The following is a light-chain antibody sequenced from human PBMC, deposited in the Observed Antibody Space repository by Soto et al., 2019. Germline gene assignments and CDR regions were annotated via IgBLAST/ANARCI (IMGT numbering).Light chain of an antibody. Sequence: EIVMTQSPATLSVSPGERATLSCRASQSLSSSLAWYQQKPGQAPRLLIYGASTRATGIPARFSGSGSGTEFTLTISSLQSEDFAAYYCQQYKNWPPIPFGQGTRLEI. V-gene: IGKV3-15*01. J-gene: IGKJ5*01. CDR3: QQYKNWPPIP. CDR2: GAS. CDR1: QSLSSS.